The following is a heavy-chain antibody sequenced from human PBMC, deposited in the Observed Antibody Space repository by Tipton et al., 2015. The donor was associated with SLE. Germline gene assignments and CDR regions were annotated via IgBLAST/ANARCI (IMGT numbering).Heavy chain of an antibody. CDR1: GFTFSSYS. D-gene: IGHD3-22*01. Sequence: SLRLSCAASGFTFSSYSMNWVRQAPGKGLEWVSSISRSSSYIYYADSVKGRFTISRDNAKNSLYLKMNSLRAEDTAVYYCAREGNYYDSSGLFDYWGQGTLVTVSS. J-gene: IGHJ4*02. CDR3: AREGNYYDSSGLFDY. V-gene: IGHV3-21*03. CDR2: ISRSSSYI.